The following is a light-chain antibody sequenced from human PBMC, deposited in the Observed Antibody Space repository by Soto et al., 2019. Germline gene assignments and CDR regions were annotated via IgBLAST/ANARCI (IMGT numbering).Light chain of an antibody. Sequence: DIVMTQSPDSLAVSLGERATINCKSSQSVLYSSNNKNYLAWYQQKPGQPPKLLIYWASPRESGVPERFSGSGSGTDFTLTISSLQAEDVAGYYCQQYYSTPWTFGQGTKVEIK. J-gene: IGKJ1*01. CDR1: QSVLYSSNNKNY. V-gene: IGKV4-1*01. CDR2: WAS. CDR3: QQYYSTPWT.